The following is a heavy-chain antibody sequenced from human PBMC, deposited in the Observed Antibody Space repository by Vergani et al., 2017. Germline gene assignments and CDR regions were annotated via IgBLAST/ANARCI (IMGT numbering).Heavy chain of an antibody. D-gene: IGHD6-19*01. Sequence: EVQLLESGGGLVQPGGSLRVSCAASGFTFSSYAMHWVRQAPGKGLEYVSAISSNGGSTYYADSVKGRFTISRDNSKNTLYLQMSSLRAEDTAVYYCVLGSKWGIAVADPFDYWGQGTLVTVSS. CDR1: GFTFSSYA. CDR2: ISSNGGST. CDR3: VLGSKWGIAVADPFDY. J-gene: IGHJ4*02. V-gene: IGHV3-64D*06.